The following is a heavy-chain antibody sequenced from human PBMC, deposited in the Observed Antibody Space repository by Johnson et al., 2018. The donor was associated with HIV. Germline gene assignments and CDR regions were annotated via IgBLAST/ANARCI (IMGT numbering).Heavy chain of an antibody. CDR3: AKDQPHRIVGATEKLAFDI. D-gene: IGHD1-26*01. CDR1: GFTFDDYG. V-gene: IGHV3-20*04. J-gene: IGHJ3*02. Sequence: VQLVESGGGVVQPGGSLRLSCAASGFTFDDYGMSWVRQAPGKGLEWVSGINWIGGSTGYAASVKGRFTISSDNAKNSLYLQMNSLRAEDTAVYYCAKDQPHRIVGATEKLAFDIWGQGTMVTVSS. CDR2: INWIGGST.